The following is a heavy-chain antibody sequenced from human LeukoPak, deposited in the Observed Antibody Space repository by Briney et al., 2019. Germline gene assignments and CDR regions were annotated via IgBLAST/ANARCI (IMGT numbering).Heavy chain of an antibody. V-gene: IGHV4-34*01. CDR3: ARRGYSYGS. Sequence: SETLSLTCAVYGGSFSGYYWSWSRQPQGKGLEWIGEINHSGSTNYNPSLKSRVTISVDTSKNQFSLKLSSVTAADTAVYYCARRGYSYGSWGQGTLVTVSS. J-gene: IGHJ5*02. CDR2: INHSGST. D-gene: IGHD5-18*01. CDR1: GGSFSGYY.